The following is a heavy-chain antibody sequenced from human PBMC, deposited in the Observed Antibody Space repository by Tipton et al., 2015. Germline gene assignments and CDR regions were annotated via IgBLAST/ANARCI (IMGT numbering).Heavy chain of an antibody. CDR1: GGSISSSSYY. V-gene: IGHV4-39*02. D-gene: IGHD6-13*01. Sequence: TLSLTCTVSGGSISSSSYYWAWIRQPPGKGLEWIGSLYFSGSTYYNPSLKSRVTISIDRFKNQFSLKLSSVTAADTAVYYCARDGPYSSTWDFDYWGQGTLVTVSS. CDR3: ARDGPYSSTWDFDY. CDR2: LYFSGST. J-gene: IGHJ4*02.